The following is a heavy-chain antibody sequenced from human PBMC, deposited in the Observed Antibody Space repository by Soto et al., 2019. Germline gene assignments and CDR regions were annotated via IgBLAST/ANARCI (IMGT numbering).Heavy chain of an antibody. D-gene: IGHD1-26*01. J-gene: IGHJ3*02. CDR3: ASHGITRGYYDAFEI. CDR2: IYYSGST. V-gene: IGHV4-30-4*02. Sequence: PSETLSLTCTVSGGSLSSGDYYGCWIRQPPGKGLEWIGYIYYSGSTYYNPSLKSRVTISVDTSKNQFSLKLTSVNAADTAVYYCASHGITRGYYDAFEIWGQGTLVTVSS. CDR1: GGSLSSGDYY.